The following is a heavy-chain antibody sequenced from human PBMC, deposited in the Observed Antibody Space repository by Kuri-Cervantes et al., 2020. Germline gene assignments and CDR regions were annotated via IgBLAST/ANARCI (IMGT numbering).Heavy chain of an antibody. D-gene: IGHD1-7*01. Sequence: ASVKVSCKASGYNFSSYGVSWVRQAPGHGLEWIGWTTSDTVNTKYAQKVHMRVAMTMDTSTSTAYMELSSLRSEDTAVYYCARVNNWNYDNWYFDLWGRGTLVTVSS. CDR1: GYNFSSYG. J-gene: IGHJ2*01. CDR2: TTSDTVNT. CDR3: ARVNNWNYDNWYFDL. V-gene: IGHV1-18*01.